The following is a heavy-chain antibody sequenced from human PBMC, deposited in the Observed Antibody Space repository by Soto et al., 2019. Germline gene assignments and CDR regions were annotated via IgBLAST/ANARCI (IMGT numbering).Heavy chain of an antibody. CDR1: GFTFSSYS. J-gene: IGHJ4*02. CDR2: ISSSSSYI. V-gene: IGHV3-21*01. Sequence: EVQLVESGGGLVKPGGSLRLSCAASGFTFSSYSMNWVRQAPGKGLEWVSSISSSSSYIYYADSVKGRLTISRDNAKNELYLQMNSLRAEETAVYYGARVVLVPAAGIDYWGQGTLVTVSS. D-gene: IGHD2-2*01. CDR3: ARVVLVPAAGIDY.